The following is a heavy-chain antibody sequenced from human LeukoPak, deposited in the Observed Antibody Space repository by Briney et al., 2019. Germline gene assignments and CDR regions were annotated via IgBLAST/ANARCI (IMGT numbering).Heavy chain of an antibody. V-gene: IGHV4-39*01. CDR3: ASGFGSSGYYLFQH. Sequence: SETLSLTCSLSGGSISSSSYYWAWIRQPPGKGLEWIGSIYYSGNTYYSPSLKSRVTIFVDTSKNEFSLNLSSVTAADTALYYCASGFGSSGYYLFQHWGQGTLVTVSS. CDR1: GGSISSSSYY. CDR2: IYYSGNT. J-gene: IGHJ1*01. D-gene: IGHD3-22*01.